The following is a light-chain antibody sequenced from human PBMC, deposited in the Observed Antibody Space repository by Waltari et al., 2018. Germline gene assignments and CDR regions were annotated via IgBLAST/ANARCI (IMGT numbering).Light chain of an antibody. CDR1: ALAPQY. CDR2: KDS. V-gene: IGLV3-25*03. J-gene: IGLJ3*02. CDR3: QSSDTLTSWV. Sequence: SSELTQPPSVSVSPRHTARITCPGDALAPQYSYWYQQKSGQAPVLVIYKDSKRPSGIPERFSGSSSGTTVTLTISGVQTEDEADYYCQSSDTLTSWVFGGGTKLTVL.